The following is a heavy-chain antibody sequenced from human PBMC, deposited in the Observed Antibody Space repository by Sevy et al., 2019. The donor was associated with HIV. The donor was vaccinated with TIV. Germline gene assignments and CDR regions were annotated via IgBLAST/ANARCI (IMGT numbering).Heavy chain of an antibody. CDR2: ICGGDGST. CDR1: GFRFSSFA. D-gene: IGHD3-22*01. J-gene: IGHJ3*02. CDR3: AKGCHSDYSGADTLDI. V-gene: IGHV3-23*01. Sequence: GGSLRLSCAASGFRFSSFAMIWVRQAPGKGLEWVSAICGGDGSTYYADSVKGRFTISRDNSKNTVYLQMSSLRAEDTALYYYAKGCHSDYSGADTLDIWGQGTMVTVSS.